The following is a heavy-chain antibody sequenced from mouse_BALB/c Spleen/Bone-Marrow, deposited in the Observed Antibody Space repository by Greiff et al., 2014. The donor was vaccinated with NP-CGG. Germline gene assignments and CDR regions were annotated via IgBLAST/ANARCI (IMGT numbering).Heavy chain of an antibody. CDR3: ARVRNWADN. Sequence: QVHLQQSGAELVRPGSSVKISCTASGSAFSSYWMNWVKQRPGQGLEWIGQIYPGDGDTNSNGKFKGKATLTADKSSSTAYMQLSSLTSEDSAVYFCARVRNWADNWGQGSTLTVSS. CDR2: IYPGDGDT. V-gene: IGHV1-80*01. CDR1: GSAFSSYW. J-gene: IGHJ2*01. D-gene: IGHD4-1*01.